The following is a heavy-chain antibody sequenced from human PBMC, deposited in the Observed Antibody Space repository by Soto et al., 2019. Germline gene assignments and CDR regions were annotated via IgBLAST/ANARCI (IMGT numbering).Heavy chain of an antibody. J-gene: IGHJ4*02. CDR3: APPMTLPGSDY. D-gene: IGHD3-10*01. CDR1: GFTFSNYN. Sequence: EVQLVESGGGLVKPGGSLRLSCAASGFTFSNYNINWVRQAPGKGLEWVSSISGSSNFIYYADSVKGRFTISRDNAKNSLYLQMNSLRVEDTAVYYSAPPMTLPGSDYGGKGTLVTVSS. V-gene: IGHV3-21*01. CDR2: ISGSSNFI.